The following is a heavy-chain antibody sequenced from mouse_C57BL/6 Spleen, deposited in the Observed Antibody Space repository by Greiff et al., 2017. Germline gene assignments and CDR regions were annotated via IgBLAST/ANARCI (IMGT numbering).Heavy chain of an antibody. Sequence: EVQLQQSGTVLARPGASVKMSCKTSGYTFTSYWMHWVKQRPGQGLEWIGAIYPGNSDTSYNQKFKGKAKLTAVTSASTAYMELSSLTNEDSAVYYCTRSPGRDYAMDYWGQGTSVTVSS. CDR3: TRSPGRDYAMDY. CDR2: IYPGNSDT. CDR1: GYTFTSYW. V-gene: IGHV1-5*01. D-gene: IGHD3-3*01. J-gene: IGHJ4*01.